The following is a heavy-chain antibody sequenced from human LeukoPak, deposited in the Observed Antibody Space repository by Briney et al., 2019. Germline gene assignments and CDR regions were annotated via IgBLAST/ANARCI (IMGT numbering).Heavy chain of an antibody. CDR3: AREGIVATIGWGGAIDY. CDR2: ISSSSSYI. V-gene: IGHV3-21*01. D-gene: IGHD5-12*01. J-gene: IGHJ4*02. Sequence: GGSLRLSCAASGFTFSSYSMNWVRQAPGKGLEWVSSISSSSSYIYYADSVKGRFTISRDNAKNSLYLQMNSLRAEDTAVYYCAREGIVATIGWGGAIDYWGQGTLVTVSS. CDR1: GFTFSSYS.